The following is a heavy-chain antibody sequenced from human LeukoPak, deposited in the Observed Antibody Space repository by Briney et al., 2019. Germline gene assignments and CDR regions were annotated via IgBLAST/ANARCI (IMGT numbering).Heavy chain of an antibody. J-gene: IGHJ4*02. CDR1: GGSLCSYH. CDR2: IYGSGST. D-gene: IGHD3-22*01. V-gene: IGHV4-59*01. CDR3: ARGDYYDSSGYPH. Sequence: SETLSLTCTVSGGSLCSYHGGWIRQPPGKGLEWNGYIYGSGSTNYNPSLKSRVTISVDTSKNQFSLKLSSVTAADTAVYYCARGDYYDSSGYPHWGQGTLVTVSS.